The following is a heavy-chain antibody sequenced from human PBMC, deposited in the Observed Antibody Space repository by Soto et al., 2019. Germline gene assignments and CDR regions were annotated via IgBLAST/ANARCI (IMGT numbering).Heavy chain of an antibody. CDR3: AKGWTRVVTPGVDI. Sequence: WGSLRLSCAVSGVTFRSYGMHWVRQDPGKGLEWVAVISYDGSNKYYADSVKGRFTICRDNSKNTLYLQMNSLRAEDTAVYYCAKGWTRVVTPGVDIWGQGTMVTGSS. D-gene: IGHD2-21*02. V-gene: IGHV3-30*18. J-gene: IGHJ3*02. CDR1: GVTFRSYG. CDR2: ISYDGSNK.